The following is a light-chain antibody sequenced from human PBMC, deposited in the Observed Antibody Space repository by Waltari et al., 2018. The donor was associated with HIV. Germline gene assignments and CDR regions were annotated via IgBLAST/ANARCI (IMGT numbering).Light chain of an antibody. CDR1: KLGDKY. CDR2: HDI. Sequence: SYELTQPPSVSVSPGQTASITCSGDKLGDKYACWYQQKPGQSPVLVIYHDIQRPSGIPERFSGSNSGNTATLTIGGTQAMDEADYYCQAWDSSTVVFGGGTKLTVL. V-gene: IGLV3-1*01. CDR3: QAWDSSTVV. J-gene: IGLJ2*01.